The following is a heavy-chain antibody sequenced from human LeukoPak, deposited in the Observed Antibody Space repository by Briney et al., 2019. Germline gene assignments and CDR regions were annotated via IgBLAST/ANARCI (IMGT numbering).Heavy chain of an antibody. CDR3: AKGHRYYYDSSGSVFDY. D-gene: IGHD3-22*01. J-gene: IGHJ4*02. CDR1: GFTVNSNY. CDR2: IYSGGST. V-gene: IGHV3-53*01. Sequence: GGSLRLSCAASGFTVNSNYMSWVRQAPGKGLEWVSVIYSGGSTYYADSVKGRFTISRDNSKNTLYLQMNSLRAEDTAVYYCAKGHRYYYDSSGSVFDYWGQGTLVTVS.